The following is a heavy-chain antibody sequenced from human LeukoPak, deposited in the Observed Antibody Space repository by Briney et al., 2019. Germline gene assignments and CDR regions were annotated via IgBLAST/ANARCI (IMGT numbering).Heavy chain of an antibody. CDR3: TRHMQAVVCSSTSCYYYYGMDV. CDR1: GFTFSGSA. Sequence: GGSLRLSCAASGFTFSGSAMHWVRQASGKGLEWVGRIRSKASSYATAYAASVKGRFTISRDDSKNTAYLQMNSLKTEDTAVYYCTRHMQAVVCSSTSCYYYYGMDVWGQGTTVTVSS. D-gene: IGHD2-2*01. V-gene: IGHV3-73*01. J-gene: IGHJ6*02. CDR2: IRSKASSYAT.